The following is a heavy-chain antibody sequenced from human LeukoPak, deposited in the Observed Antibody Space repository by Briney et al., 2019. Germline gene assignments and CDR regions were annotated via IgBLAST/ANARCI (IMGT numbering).Heavy chain of an antibody. CDR2: ISSSSTTI. V-gene: IGHV3-48*01. CDR3: ARASYYDSSGYYHTHFDY. J-gene: IGHJ4*02. D-gene: IGHD3-22*01. CDR1: GFTFSSYE. Sequence: GGSLRLSCAASGFTFSSYEMNWVRQAPGKGLEWVSYISSSSTTIYDADSVKGRFTISRDNAKNSLFLQMNSLSAEDTAVYYCARASYYDSSGYYHTHFDYWGQGTLVTVSS.